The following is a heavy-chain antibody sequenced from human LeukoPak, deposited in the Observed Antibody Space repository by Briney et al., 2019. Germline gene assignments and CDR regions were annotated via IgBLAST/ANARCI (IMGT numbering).Heavy chain of an antibody. D-gene: IGHD4-23*01. CDR2: IYTSGST. Sequence: SETLSLTCTVSGGSISSGSYYWSWIRQPAGKGLEWIGRIYTSGSTNYNPSLKSRVTISVDTSKNQFSLKLSSVTAADTAVYYCARNSLLGPNWFDPWGQGTLVTVSS. V-gene: IGHV4-61*02. CDR3: ARNSLLGPNWFDP. CDR1: GGSISSGSYY. J-gene: IGHJ5*02.